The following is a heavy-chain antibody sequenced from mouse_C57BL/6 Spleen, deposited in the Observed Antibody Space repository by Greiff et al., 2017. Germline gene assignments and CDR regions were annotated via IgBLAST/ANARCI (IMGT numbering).Heavy chain of an antibody. CDR1: GYTFTSYW. J-gene: IGHJ2*01. V-gene: IGHV1-69*01. D-gene: IGHD4-1*01. CDR3: ARRGTEYFDD. CDR2: IDPSDSYT. Sequence: QVQLQQPGAELVMPGASVKLSCKASGYTFTSYWMHWVKQRPGQGLEWIGEIDPSDSYTNYNQKFKGKSTLTVDKSSSTAYMQLSSLTSEDSAVYYCARRGTEYFDDWGQGTTLTVSS.